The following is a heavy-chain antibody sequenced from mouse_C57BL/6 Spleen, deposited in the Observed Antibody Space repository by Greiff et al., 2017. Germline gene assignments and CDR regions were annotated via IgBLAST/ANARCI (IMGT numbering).Heavy chain of an antibody. Sequence: QVQLKQSGAELMKPGASVKLSCKATGYTFTGYWIEWVKQRPGHGLEWIGEILPGSGSTNYNEKFKGKATFTADTSSNTAYMQLSSLTTEDSAIXSRARGGDYDDLEDMDYWGQGTTVTVSS. V-gene: IGHV1-9*01. D-gene: IGHD2-4*01. CDR1: GYTFTGYW. CDR2: ILPGSGST. J-gene: IGHJ4*01. CDR3: ARGGDYDDLEDMDY.